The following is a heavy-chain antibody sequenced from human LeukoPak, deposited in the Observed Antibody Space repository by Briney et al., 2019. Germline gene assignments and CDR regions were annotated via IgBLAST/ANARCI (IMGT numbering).Heavy chain of an antibody. CDR3: AKARSSWGRYFDF. CDR1: GFIFSSYG. V-gene: IGHV3-23*01. J-gene: IGHJ4*02. D-gene: IGHD3-16*01. Sequence: GGSLRLSCAASGFIFSSYGMSWVRQAPGKGQEWISSTSTRGGSTFYADSVKGRFFISRDNSNNTLFLLMNSLRVDDTAVYYCAKARSSWGRYFDFWGRGTLVTVS. CDR2: TSTRGGST.